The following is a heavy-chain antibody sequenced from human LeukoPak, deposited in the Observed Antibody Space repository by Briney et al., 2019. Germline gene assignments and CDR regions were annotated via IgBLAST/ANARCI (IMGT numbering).Heavy chain of an antibody. CDR3: AREGWGYLLDY. Sequence: GGSLRLSCAASGFTFSSYWMHWVRQAPGKGLVWVSRINSDGSSTSYADSVKGRFTISRDNAKNSLYLQMRSLRAEDTAVYYCAREGWGYLLDYWGQGILVTVSS. D-gene: IGHD3-22*01. CDR2: INSDGSST. CDR1: GFTFSSYW. V-gene: IGHV3-74*01. J-gene: IGHJ4*02.